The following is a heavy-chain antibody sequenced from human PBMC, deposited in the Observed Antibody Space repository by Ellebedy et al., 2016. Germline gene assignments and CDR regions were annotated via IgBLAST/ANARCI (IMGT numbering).Heavy chain of an antibody. CDR3: AKDASMITFGGVRVDY. V-gene: IGHV3-9*01. D-gene: IGHD3-16*01. J-gene: IGHJ4*02. CDR2: ISWNSGNI. CDR1: GFTFDEYA. Sequence: SLKISCAASGFTFDEYAMHWVRQAPGKGLEWVSGISWNSGNIGYADSVKGRFTISRDNAKTALYLQMNSLRAEDTALYYCAKDASMITFGGVRVDYWGQGTLVTVSS.